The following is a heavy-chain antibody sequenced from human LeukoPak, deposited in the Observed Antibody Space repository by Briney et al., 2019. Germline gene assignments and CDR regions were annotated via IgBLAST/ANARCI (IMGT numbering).Heavy chain of an antibody. V-gene: IGHV3-13*04. CDR2: IGTAGDT. CDR1: GFTFSSYD. D-gene: IGHD3-9*01. J-gene: IGHJ6*02. Sequence: GGSLRLSCAASGFTFSSYDMHWVRQATGKGLEWVSAIGTAGDTYYPGSVKGRFTISRENTKNSLYLQMNSLRAGDTAVYYCAREQKNYDILTGFYYYYGMDVWGQGTTVTVSS. CDR3: AREQKNYDILTGFYYYYGMDV.